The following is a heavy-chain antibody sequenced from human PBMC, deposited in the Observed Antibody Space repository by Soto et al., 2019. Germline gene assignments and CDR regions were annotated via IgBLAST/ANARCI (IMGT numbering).Heavy chain of an antibody. Sequence: ASVKVSCTASGYTFTSYGISWVRQAPGQGLEWMGWISDHNGNTNYAQKLQGRVTMTTDTSTSTAYMELRSLRSDDTAVYYCARWVPDYYGSGSSNIHYYYGMDVWGQGTTVTVSS. J-gene: IGHJ6*02. V-gene: IGHV1-18*01. CDR1: GYTFTSYG. CDR2: ISDHNGNT. D-gene: IGHD3-10*01. CDR3: ARWVPDYYGSGSSNIHYYYGMDV.